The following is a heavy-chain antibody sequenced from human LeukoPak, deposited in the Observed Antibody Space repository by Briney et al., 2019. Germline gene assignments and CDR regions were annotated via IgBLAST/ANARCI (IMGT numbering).Heavy chain of an antibody. V-gene: IGHV3-30*14. CDR3: ARDSQYSSSFLPSFDY. CDR2: ISYDGSNK. Sequence: QPGGSLRLSCAASGFTFSNYAMHWVRQAPGKGPEWVAIISYDGSNKYYADSVKGRFTISRDNSKNTLYLQMNSLRAEDTAVCYCARDSQYSSSFLPSFDYWGQGTLVTVSS. CDR1: GFTFSNYA. D-gene: IGHD6-13*01. J-gene: IGHJ4*02.